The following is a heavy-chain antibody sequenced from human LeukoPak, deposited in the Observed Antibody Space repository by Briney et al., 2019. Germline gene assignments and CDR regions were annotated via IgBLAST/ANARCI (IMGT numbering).Heavy chain of an antibody. J-gene: IGHJ4*02. V-gene: IGHV4-39*01. D-gene: IGHD2-15*01. Sequence: SSETLSLTCTVSGGSISSTSYYWGWIRQPPGKGLDWIGSIYYSGNTYYNPSLKSRATISVDTSKNQFSLKLSSVTAADTAVFYCARRVAGKNYFDYWGQGTLVTVSS. CDR2: IYYSGNT. CDR1: GGSISSTSYY. CDR3: ARRVAGKNYFDY.